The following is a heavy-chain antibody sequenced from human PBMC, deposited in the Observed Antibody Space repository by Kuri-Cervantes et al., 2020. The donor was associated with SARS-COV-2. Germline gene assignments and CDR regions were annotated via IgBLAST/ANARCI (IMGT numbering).Heavy chain of an antibody. J-gene: IGHJ4*02. CDR1: GFTFSSYA. V-gene: IGHV3-53*01. Sequence: GESLKISCAASGFTFSSYAMSWVRQAPGKGLEWVSVIYSGGSTYYADSVKGRFTISRDNSKNTLYLQMNSLRAEDTAVYYCATAPAYSGRALLAYWGQGTLVTVSS. CDR3: ATAPAYSGRALLAY. D-gene: IGHD1-26*01. CDR2: IYSGGST.